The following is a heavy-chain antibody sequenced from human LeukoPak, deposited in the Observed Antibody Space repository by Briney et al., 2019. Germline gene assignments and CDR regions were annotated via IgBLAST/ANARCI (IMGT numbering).Heavy chain of an antibody. Sequence: GGSLRLSCAASGFTFSSYGMHWVRQAPGKGLEWVAFIRYDGSNKYYADSVKGRFSISRDNSKNTLYLQMNSLRAEDTAVYYCAKATVTTPDYWGQGTLVTVSS. CDR2: IRYDGSNK. D-gene: IGHD4-17*01. CDR1: GFTFSSYG. V-gene: IGHV3-30*02. J-gene: IGHJ4*02. CDR3: AKATVTTPDY.